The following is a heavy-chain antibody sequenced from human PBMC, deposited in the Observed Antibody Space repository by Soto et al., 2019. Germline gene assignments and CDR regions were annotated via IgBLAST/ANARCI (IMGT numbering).Heavy chain of an antibody. CDR3: TIVRVADSALDH. Sequence: GGSLRLSCVGSGFIFSSNGMHWVRETPGKGLEWVAFMSYDGSDTFYADSVKGRFTISRDNSKNTLFLHMSNLRAEDTAMYYCTIVRVADSALDHWGQGTLVTVSS. D-gene: IGHD3-10*02. CDR1: GFIFSSNG. J-gene: IGHJ4*02. CDR2: MSYDGSDT. V-gene: IGHV3-30*02.